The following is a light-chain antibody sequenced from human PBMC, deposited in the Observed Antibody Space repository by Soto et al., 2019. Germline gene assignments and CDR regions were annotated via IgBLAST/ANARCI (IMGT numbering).Light chain of an antibody. CDR2: DVS. CDR3: GSYISSSLLSTHV. Sequence: QSALTQPASVSGSPGQSITISCTGTSSDVGGYNYVSWYQHHPGKAPKLMIYDVSHRPSGVSNRFSGSKSGNTASLIISGLQAEDEADYYCGSYISSSLLSTHVLGT. J-gene: IGLJ1*01. V-gene: IGLV2-14*03. CDR1: SSDVGGYNY.